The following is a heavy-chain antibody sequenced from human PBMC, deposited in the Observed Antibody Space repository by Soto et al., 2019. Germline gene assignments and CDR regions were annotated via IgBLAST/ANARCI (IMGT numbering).Heavy chain of an antibody. CDR3: ARHRFFHQEDYYYYMDV. CDR2: IYPGDSDT. J-gene: IGHJ6*03. CDR1: GYSFTSYW. D-gene: IGHD3-3*01. V-gene: IGHV5-51*01. Sequence: GESLKISCKGSGYSFTSYWIGWVRQMPGKGLEWMGIIYPGDSDTRYSPSFQGQVTISADKSISTAYLQWSSLKASDTAMYYCARHRFFHQEDYYYYMDVWGKGTTVTVSS.